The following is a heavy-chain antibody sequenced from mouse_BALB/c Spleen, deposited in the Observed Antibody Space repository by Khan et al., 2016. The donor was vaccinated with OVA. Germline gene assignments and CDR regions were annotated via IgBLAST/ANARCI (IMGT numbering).Heavy chain of an antibody. CDR1: GFTFSNYW. Sequence: VQLKESGGGLVQPGGSMKLSCVGSGFTFSNYWLNWVRQSPEKGLEWIAEIKFKSDNYASHYAVSVKGTFTISRYDSKNSVYLQMSNLRPEDTGIRYCIEQEQVYWGKETQVSVST. J-gene: IGHJ3*01. V-gene: IGHV6-6*02. CDR3: IEQEQVY. CDR2: IKFKSDNYAS.